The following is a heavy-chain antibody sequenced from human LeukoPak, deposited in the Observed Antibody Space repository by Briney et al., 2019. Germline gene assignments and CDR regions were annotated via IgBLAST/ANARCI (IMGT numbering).Heavy chain of an antibody. Sequence: SETLSLTCTVSGGSISSSSYYWGWIHQPPGKGLEWIGSIYYSGSTYYNPSLKSRVTISVDTSKNQFSLKLSSVTAADTAVYYCATIAAAGKLHDYWGQGTLVTVSS. CDR3: ATIAAAGKLHDY. D-gene: IGHD6-13*01. CDR2: IYYSGST. V-gene: IGHV4-39*01. J-gene: IGHJ4*02. CDR1: GGSISSSSYY.